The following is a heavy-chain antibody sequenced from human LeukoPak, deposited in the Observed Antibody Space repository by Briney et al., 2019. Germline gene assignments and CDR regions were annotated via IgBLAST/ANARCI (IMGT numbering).Heavy chain of an antibody. CDR3: ARQGIAVARAFDI. Sequence: SETLSLTCTVSGGSISSSSYYWGWIRQPPGKGLEWIGSIYYSGSTYYNPSLKSRVTISVDTSKNQFSLTLSSVTAADTAVYYCARQGIAVARAFDIWGQGTMVTVSS. CDR2: IYYSGST. J-gene: IGHJ3*02. D-gene: IGHD6-19*01. CDR1: GGSISSSSYY. V-gene: IGHV4-39*01.